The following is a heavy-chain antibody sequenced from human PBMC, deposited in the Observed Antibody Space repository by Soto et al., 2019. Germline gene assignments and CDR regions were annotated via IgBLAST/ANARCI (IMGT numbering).Heavy chain of an antibody. Sequence: QVQLVQSGAEVKKPGASVKVSCKASGYTFTSYGISWVRQAPGKGLEWMGWISAYNGNTNYAQKLQGRVTMTTDTSTSPAYMERRSLRSDDTAVYYCARWPGARLFGMDVWGQGTTVTVSS. CDR2: ISAYNGNT. CDR3: ARWPGARLFGMDV. CDR1: GYTFTSYG. J-gene: IGHJ6*02. V-gene: IGHV1-18*01. D-gene: IGHD6-6*01.